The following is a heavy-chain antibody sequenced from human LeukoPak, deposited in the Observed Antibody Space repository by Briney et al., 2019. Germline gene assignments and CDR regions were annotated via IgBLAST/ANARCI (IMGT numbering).Heavy chain of an antibody. Sequence: ASVKVSCKASGYTFTSYDINWVRQAAGQGLEWMGWMNPNSGNTGYAQKFQGRVTMTRNTSISTAYMELSSLRSEDTAVYYCATGSPSITGTTIDWGQGTLVTVSS. CDR2: MNPNSGNT. D-gene: IGHD1-7*01. J-gene: IGHJ4*02. CDR3: ATGSPSITGTTID. CDR1: GYTFTSYD. V-gene: IGHV1-8*01.